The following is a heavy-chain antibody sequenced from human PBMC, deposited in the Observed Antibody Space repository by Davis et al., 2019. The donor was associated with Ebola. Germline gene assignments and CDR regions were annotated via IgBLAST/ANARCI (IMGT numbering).Heavy chain of an antibody. V-gene: IGHV3-9*03. Sequence: SLKISCAASGFTFDDYAMHWVRQVPGKGLEWVSGISWNSGSIGYADSVKGRFTISRDNAKKSLYLQMNSLRAEDMALYYCARGNYGDYWGQGTLVTVSS. J-gene: IGHJ4*02. CDR1: GFTFDDYA. CDR2: ISWNSGSI. CDR3: ARGNYGDY.